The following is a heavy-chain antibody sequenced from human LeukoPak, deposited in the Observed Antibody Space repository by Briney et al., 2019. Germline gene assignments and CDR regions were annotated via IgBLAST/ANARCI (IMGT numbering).Heavy chain of an antibody. Sequence: GGSLRLSCAASGLTFSSYAMSWVRQAPGRGLEWVSAISGSGVSTYYAGSVKGRFTISRDNSKNTLYLKMNSLRAEDTAVYYCAEAPDAVITHEFDSWGQGTLVTVSS. V-gene: IGHV3-23*01. CDR2: ISGSGVST. CDR1: GLTFSSYA. D-gene: IGHD3-22*01. J-gene: IGHJ4*02. CDR3: AEAPDAVITHEFDS.